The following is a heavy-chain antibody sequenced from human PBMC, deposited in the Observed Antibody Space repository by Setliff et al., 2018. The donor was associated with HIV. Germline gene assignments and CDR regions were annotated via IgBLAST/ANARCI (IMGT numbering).Heavy chain of an antibody. J-gene: IGHJ5*01. CDR1: GFSFSDYY. CDR3: ARPIEWGHPARFDS. V-gene: IGHV3-11*01. D-gene: IGHD1-26*01. Sequence: GGSLRLSCIASGFSFSDYYMTWIRQPPGKGLEWIAYIDDSGRIRDYAGSVKGRFTISRDNAKDSVYLEINGLRVDDMGIYFCARPIEWGHPARFDSWGQGTVVTVSS. CDR2: IDDSGRIR.